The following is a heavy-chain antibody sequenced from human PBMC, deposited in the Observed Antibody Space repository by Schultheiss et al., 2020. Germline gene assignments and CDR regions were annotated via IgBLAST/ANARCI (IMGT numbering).Heavy chain of an antibody. CDR1: GGSISSSSYY. CDR3: ARHAKIRIATSGTVYYYPIDF. Sequence: SETLSLTCTVSGGSISSSSYYWGWIRQPPGKGLEWIGSIYYSGSTYYIPSLKSRVTMSVDTSKNQFSLKLSSVTAADTAVYYCARHAKIRIATSGTVYYYPIDFWGEGGTVNGSA. V-gene: IGHV4-39*07. J-gene: IGHJ6*04. D-gene: IGHD6-13*01. CDR2: IYYSGST.